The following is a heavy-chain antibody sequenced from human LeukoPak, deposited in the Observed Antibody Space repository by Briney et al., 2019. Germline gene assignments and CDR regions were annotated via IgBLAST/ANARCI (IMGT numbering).Heavy chain of an antibody. J-gene: IGHJ4*02. D-gene: IGHD3-22*01. CDR2: ISGSGGST. CDR3: ARGDSSGYYYPFDY. Sequence: GGSLRLSCAASGFTFSSTGMSWVRQAPGKGLEWVSAISGSGGSTYYADSVKGRFTISRDNSKNTLYLQMNSLRAEDTAVYYCARGDSSGYYYPFDYWGQGTLVTVSS. CDR1: GFTFSSTG. V-gene: IGHV3-23*01.